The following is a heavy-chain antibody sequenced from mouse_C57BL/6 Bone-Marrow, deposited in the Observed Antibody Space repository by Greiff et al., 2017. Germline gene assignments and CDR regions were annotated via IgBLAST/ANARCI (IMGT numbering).Heavy chain of an antibody. J-gene: IGHJ1*03. V-gene: IGHV5-4*01. CDR1: GFTFSSYA. CDR2: ISDGGSYT. Sequence: EVQRVESGGGLVKPGGSLKLSCAASGFTFSSYAMSWVRQTPEKRLAWVATISDGGSYTYYPDNVKGRFTISRDNAKNNLYLQMSHLKSEDTAMYYCARMCYWYFDVWGTGTTVTVSS. CDR3: ARMCYWYFDV.